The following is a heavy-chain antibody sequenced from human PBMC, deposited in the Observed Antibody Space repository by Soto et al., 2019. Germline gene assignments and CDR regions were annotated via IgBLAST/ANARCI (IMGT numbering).Heavy chain of an antibody. CDR3: AKASGAMDPCDY. CDR1: GFTFSSYA. V-gene: IGHV3-23*01. D-gene: IGHD1-26*01. Sequence: EVQLLESGGGLVQPGGSLRLACAASGFTFSSYAMSWVRQAPGKGLEWVSAISGGGGSTYYADSVKGRFTSSRDNSKNTLYRQMNSLRAEDTAVYYRAKASGAMDPCDYGGQGTLVTVSA. J-gene: IGHJ4*02. CDR2: ISGGGGST.